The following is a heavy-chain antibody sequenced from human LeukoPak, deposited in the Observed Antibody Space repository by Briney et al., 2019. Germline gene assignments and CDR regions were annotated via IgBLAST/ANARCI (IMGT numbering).Heavy chain of an antibody. CDR1: GFTFSSHW. CDR2: IKQDGSEK. V-gene: IGHV3-7*01. J-gene: IGHJ6*03. D-gene: IGHD1-26*01. CDR3: ARVRGAGLQYYYMDV. Sequence: PGGSLRLSCAASGFTFSSHWMSWVRQAPGKGLEWVANIKQDGSEKYYVDSVKGRFTISRDNAKDSVYLQMNSLRADDTAVYYCARVRGAGLQYYYMDVWGKGTTVTVSS.